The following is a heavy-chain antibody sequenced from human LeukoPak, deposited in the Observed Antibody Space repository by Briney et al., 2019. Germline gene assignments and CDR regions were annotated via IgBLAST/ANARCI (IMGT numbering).Heavy chain of an antibody. Sequence: GGSLRLSCAASGFTFSSYATSWVRQAPGKGLEWVSAISGSGGSTYYADSVKGRFTISRDNSKNTLYLQMNSLRAEDTAVYYCAKDLLIAARPLYDYWGQGTLVTVSS. J-gene: IGHJ4*02. CDR3: AKDLLIAARPLYDY. CDR1: GFTFSSYA. D-gene: IGHD6-6*01. V-gene: IGHV3-23*01. CDR2: ISGSGGST.